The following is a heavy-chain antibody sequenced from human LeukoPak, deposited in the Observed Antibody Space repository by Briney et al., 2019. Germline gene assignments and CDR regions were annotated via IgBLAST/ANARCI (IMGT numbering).Heavy chain of an antibody. CDR3: AKDGGSRIYYYYYGMDV. D-gene: IGHD2-2*01. J-gene: IGHJ6*02. Sequence: GGSLRLSCAASGFTFSSYGTHWVRQAPGKGLEWVALIRYDGSNKYYADSVKGRFTISRDNSKNTLYLQMNSLRAEDTAVYYCAKDGGSRIYYYYYGMDVWGQGTTVTVSS. CDR1: GFTFSSYG. V-gene: IGHV3-30*02. CDR2: IRYDGSNK.